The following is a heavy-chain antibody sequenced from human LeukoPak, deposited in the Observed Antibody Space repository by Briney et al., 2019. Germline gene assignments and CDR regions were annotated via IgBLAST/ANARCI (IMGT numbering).Heavy chain of an antibody. CDR2: IRYDGINK. V-gene: IGHV3-30*02. Sequence: PGGSLRLSCAASGFTFDDYAMHWVRQAPGKGLEWVAFIRYDGINKYYADSVKGRFTISRDNSKNTLYLQMNSLRVEDTALYYCVIECQYRSSCDTFDIWGQGTMVTVSS. CDR1: GFTFDDYA. D-gene: IGHD6-6*01. J-gene: IGHJ3*02. CDR3: VIECQYRSSCDTFDI.